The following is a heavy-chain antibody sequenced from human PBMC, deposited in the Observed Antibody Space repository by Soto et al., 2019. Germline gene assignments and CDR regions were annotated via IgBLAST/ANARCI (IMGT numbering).Heavy chain of an antibody. D-gene: IGHD3-3*01. V-gene: IGHV4-39*01. Sequence: PSETLSLTCTVSGGSISSSSYYWGWIRQPPGKGLEWIGSIYYSGSTYYNQSLKSQVTISVDTSKNQYSLKLSSVTAADSALYYCASRVITIFGVATGWFDPWGQGTQVTVS. CDR2: IYYSGST. CDR3: ASRVITIFGVATGWFDP. CDR1: GGSISSSSYY. J-gene: IGHJ5*02.